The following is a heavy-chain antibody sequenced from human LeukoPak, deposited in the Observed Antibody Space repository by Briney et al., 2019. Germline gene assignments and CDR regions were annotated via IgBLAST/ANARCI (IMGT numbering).Heavy chain of an antibody. D-gene: IGHD3-10*01. J-gene: IGHJ6*03. CDR3: ARFRYGSGSYPKNYYYYMDV. V-gene: IGHV4-34*01. Sequence: SETLSPTCAVYGGSFSGYYWSWIRQPPGEGLEWIGEINHSGSTNYNPSLKSRVTISVDTSKNQFSLKLSSVTAADMAVYYCARFRYGSGSYPKNYYYYMDVWGKGTTVTVSS. CDR1: GGSFSGYY. CDR2: INHSGST.